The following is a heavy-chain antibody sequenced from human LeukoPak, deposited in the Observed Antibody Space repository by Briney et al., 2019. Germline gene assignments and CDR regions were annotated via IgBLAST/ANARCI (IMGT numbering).Heavy chain of an antibody. D-gene: IGHD3-10*01. J-gene: IGHJ4*02. CDR2: LYSGVDT. CDR3: ARLTEITMVRGVIRALFDY. CDR1: GFSLSSSGVG. V-gene: IGHV2-5*02. Sequence: GPRLVKPTQPLTPTFTFSGFSLSSSGVGEGWIRQPPGTALARLALLYSGVDTRYSPSLKSRLTITKDTSKNQVVLTMTNMDPVDTATYYCARLTEITMVRGVIRALFDYWGQGTLVTVSS.